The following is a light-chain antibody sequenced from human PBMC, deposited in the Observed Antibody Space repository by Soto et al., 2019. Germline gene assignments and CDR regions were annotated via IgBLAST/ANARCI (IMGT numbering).Light chain of an antibody. CDR1: QSLVGSDGRTY. Sequence: DVVMTQSPLSLPVTLGQPASISCRSSQSLVGSDGRTYLTWFQQRPGQSPRRLIYRVSNRDSGVPDRFSASGSDTDFTLRISRVEAEDVGVYYCMQGIHRPPPFGQGNKVEIK. J-gene: IGKJ1*01. V-gene: IGKV2-30*01. CDR3: MQGIHRPPP. CDR2: RVS.